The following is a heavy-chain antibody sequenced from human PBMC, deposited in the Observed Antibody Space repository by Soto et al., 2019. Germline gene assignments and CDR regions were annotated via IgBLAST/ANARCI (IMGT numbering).Heavy chain of an antibody. D-gene: IGHD3-22*01. Sequence: ASVKVSCKASGYTFTSYDINWVRQATGQGLEWMGWMNPNSGNTGYAQKFQGRVTMTRNTSISTAYMELSSLRSEDTAVYYCARGLGYYDSSGYYSGALDIWGQGTMVTVSS. CDR3: ARGLGYYDSSGYYSGALDI. J-gene: IGHJ3*02. V-gene: IGHV1-8*01. CDR1: GYTFTSYD. CDR2: MNPNSGNT.